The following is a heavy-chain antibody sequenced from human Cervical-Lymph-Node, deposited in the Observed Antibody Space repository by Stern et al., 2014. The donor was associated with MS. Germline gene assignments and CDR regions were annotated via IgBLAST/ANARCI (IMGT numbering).Heavy chain of an antibody. CDR3: ARSSETSDRWYSLGYDL. CDR1: GGTFSKFP. CDR2: IFPVFGTP. Sequence: VQLVQSGAEVTKPGSSVKVSCKASGGTFSKFPSSWVRQAPGQGLEWMGGIFPVFGTPTSAQEFRGRVTITADVSTSTVYMELSSLRSDDTAVYYCARSSETSDRWYSLGYDLWGQGTLVTVSS. D-gene: IGHD6-13*01. V-gene: IGHV1-69*01. J-gene: IGHJ5*02.